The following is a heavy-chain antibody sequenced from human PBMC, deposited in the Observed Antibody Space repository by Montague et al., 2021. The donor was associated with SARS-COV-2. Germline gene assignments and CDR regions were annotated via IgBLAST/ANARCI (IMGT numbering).Heavy chain of an antibody. CDR1: GGSISSGGYY. D-gene: IGHD3-3*01. CDR2: IYYSGST. V-gene: IGHV4-31*03. Sequence: TLSLTCTVSGGSISSGGYYWSWIRQHPGKGLEWIGYIYYSGSTYYNPSLKIRVTISVYTSKNQFSLKLSSVTAADTSVYYCARKVSRGITIFGVVTASYYLDYWGKETLV. J-gene: IGHJ4*02. CDR3: ARKVSRGITIFGVVTASYYLDY.